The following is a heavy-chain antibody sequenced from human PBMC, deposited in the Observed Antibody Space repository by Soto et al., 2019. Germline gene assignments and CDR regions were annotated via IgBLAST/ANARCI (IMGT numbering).Heavy chain of an antibody. CDR1: GGSISSYY. CDR2: IYYSGST. D-gene: IGHD6-13*01. CDR3: SSHAGYEYYLDY. J-gene: IGHJ4*02. V-gene: IGHV4-59*08. Sequence: PSETLSLTCTVSGGSISSYYWSWIRQPPGKGLEWIGYIYYSGSTNCNPSLKSRVTISVDTSKNRFSLKLSSVTAADTAVYYCSSHAGYEYYLDYWGQGTLVTVSS.